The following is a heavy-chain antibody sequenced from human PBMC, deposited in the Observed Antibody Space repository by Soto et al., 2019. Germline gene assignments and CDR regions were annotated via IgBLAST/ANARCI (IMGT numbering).Heavy chain of an antibody. CDR2: ISDSGGST. V-gene: IGHV3-23*01. CDR1: GFTFGRYA. CDR3: AKPIRNQLLCVFDV. J-gene: IGHJ3*01. Sequence: GGSLRLSCAASGFTFGRYAMHWVRQAPGRGLEWVSAISDSGGSTYYADSGKGRFTISRDNSKNTLNLQMNCLRAEDTAIYYCAKPIRNQLLCVFDVWGQGTMVT. D-gene: IGHD2-2*01.